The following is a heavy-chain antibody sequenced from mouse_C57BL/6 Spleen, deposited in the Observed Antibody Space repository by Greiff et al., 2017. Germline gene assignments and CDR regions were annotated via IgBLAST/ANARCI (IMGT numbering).Heavy chain of an antibody. V-gene: IGHV1-72*01. CDR3: ARAPDFDY. CDR2: LDTNSGGT. Sequence: QVQLQQSGAELVKPGASVKLSCKASGYTFTSSWMHGVKQRPGRGLEWIGRLDTNSGGTQSNEKFKSKATLTVDNPSSTAYMQLSSLTSEDSAVYYCARAPDFDYWGQGATLTVA. CDR1: GYTFTSSW. J-gene: IGHJ2*01.